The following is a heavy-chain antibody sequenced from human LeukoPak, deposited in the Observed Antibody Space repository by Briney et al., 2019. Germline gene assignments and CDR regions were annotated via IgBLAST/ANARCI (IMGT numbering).Heavy chain of an antibody. CDR1: GISFSTYW. CDR2: IKHDGSDK. Sequence: PGGSLRLSCVASGISFSTYWMTWVRQAPGKGLEWVANIKHDGSDKYYVDSVKGRFTISRDNAKNSVCLQMNSLRAEDTAVYYCARDHNDAFDIWGQGTMVTVSS. CDR3: ARDHNDAFDI. V-gene: IGHV3-7*05. J-gene: IGHJ3*02.